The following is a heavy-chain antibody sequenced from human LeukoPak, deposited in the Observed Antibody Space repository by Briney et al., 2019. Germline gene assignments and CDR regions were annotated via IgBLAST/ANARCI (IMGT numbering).Heavy chain of an antibody. J-gene: IGHJ4*02. CDR3: AREGIATHF. CDR2: IYYSGST. CDR1: GVSISSSSYY. Sequence: KSSETLSLTCTVSGVSISSSSYYWGWIRQPPGKGLEWIGSIYYSGSTYYNPSLKSRVTISVDTSKNQFSLKLSSVTAADTAVYYCAREGIATHFWGQGTLGTVSS. D-gene: IGHD6-13*01. V-gene: IGHV4-39*07.